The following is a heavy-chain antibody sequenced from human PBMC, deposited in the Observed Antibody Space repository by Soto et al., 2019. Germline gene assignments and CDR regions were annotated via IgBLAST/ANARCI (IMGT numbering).Heavy chain of an antibody. CDR2: ISYDGSNK. CDR3: ARDQQQLVIGGYYYYYGMDV. J-gene: IGHJ6*02. D-gene: IGHD6-13*01. Sequence: QVQLVESGGGVVQPGRSLRLSCAASGFTFSSYAMHWVRQAPGKGLEWVAVISYDGSNKYYADSVKGRFTISRDNSKNTRYLQMNSLRAEDTAVYYCARDQQQLVIGGYYYYYGMDVWGQGTTVTVSS. V-gene: IGHV3-30-3*01. CDR1: GFTFSSYA.